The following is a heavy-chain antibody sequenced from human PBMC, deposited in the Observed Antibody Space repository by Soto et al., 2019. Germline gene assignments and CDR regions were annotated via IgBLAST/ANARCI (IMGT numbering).Heavy chain of an antibody. CDR2: ISGSGGET. V-gene: IGHV3-23*01. CDR1: GIIFSDYA. Sequence: GGSLRLSCATSGIIFSDYALSWVRQAPGKGLEWVSCISGSGGETYYADSVKGRFTISRDNSKNRLYLQMNSLRAEDTAIYYCAKEYYSDSSFDSWGQGTLVTVSS. J-gene: IGHJ4*02. CDR3: AKEYYSDSSFDS. D-gene: IGHD3-22*01.